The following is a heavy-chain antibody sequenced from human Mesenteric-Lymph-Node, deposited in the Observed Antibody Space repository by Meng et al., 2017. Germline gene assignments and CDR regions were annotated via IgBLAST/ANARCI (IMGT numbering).Heavy chain of an antibody. Sequence: QVQPQESRPGLVDPSQTLSLTCTVSGGSMSSGNYYWSLIRQPPGKGLEWIGYIHHSGSAYYNPSLKSRVSISVDTSKNQFSLNLNSMTAADTAVYYCASFDHIPRRNYFDYWGQGTLVTVSS. CDR2: IHHSGSA. V-gene: IGHV4-30-4*01. CDR3: ASFDHIPRRNYFDY. D-gene: IGHD2-21*01. CDR1: GGSMSSGNYY. J-gene: IGHJ4*02.